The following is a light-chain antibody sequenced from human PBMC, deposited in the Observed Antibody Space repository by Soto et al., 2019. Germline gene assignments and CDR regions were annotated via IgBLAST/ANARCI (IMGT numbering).Light chain of an antibody. V-gene: IGLV2-14*01. CDR3: SSYTSNECV. CDR1: SSDVGAYNY. CDR2: EVS. Sequence: QSALTQPASVSGSPGQSITISCTGTSSDVGAYNYVSWYQHRPGKAPKLIISEVSNRPSGVSARFSGSKSDNTASLTISGLQAEDEADYYCSSYTSNECVFGIGTKVTVL. J-gene: IGLJ1*01.